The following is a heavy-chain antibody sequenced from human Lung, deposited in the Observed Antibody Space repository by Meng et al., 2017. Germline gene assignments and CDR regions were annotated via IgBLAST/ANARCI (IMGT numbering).Heavy chain of an antibody. J-gene: IGHJ2*01. CDR3: AVMGLYGDYDNWYFDL. CDR2: ISTYNGNT. D-gene: IGHD4-17*01. CDR1: GYTFIRYG. Sequence: QVQLVQSGAEVKKPEASVKVSCKASGYTFIRYGISWVRQAPGQGLEWMGWISTYNGNTNYAQKFQGRVTMTTDTSTSTAYMELRSLRSDDTAVYYCAVMGLYGDYDNWYFDLWGRGTLVTVSS. V-gene: IGHV1-18*01.